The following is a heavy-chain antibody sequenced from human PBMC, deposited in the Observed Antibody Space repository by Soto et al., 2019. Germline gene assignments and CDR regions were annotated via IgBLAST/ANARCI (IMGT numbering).Heavy chain of an antibody. CDR2: ISSSSSYI. CDR1: GFTFSSYS. Sequence: WGSLRLSCAASGFTFSSYSMNWVRQAPGKGLEWVSSISSSSSYIYYADSVKGRFTISRDNAKNSLYLQMNSLRAEDTAVYYCARKIAYSSSWYGSYYGMDVWGQGTTVTVSS. V-gene: IGHV3-21*01. D-gene: IGHD6-13*01. CDR3: ARKIAYSSSWYGSYYGMDV. J-gene: IGHJ6*02.